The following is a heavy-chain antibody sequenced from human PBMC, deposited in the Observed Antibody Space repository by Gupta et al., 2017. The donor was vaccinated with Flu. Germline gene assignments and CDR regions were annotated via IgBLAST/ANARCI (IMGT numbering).Heavy chain of an antibody. Sequence: VQLQESGPGLVKPSETLSLTCTVSGGSISSYYWSWIRQPPGKGLEWIGYIYYSGSTNYNPSLKSRVTISVDTSKNQFSLKLSSVTAADTAVYYCARSGSLYYYDSSGYYDYWGQGTLVTVSS. CDR3: ARSGSLYYYDSSGYYDY. CDR1: GGSISSYY. V-gene: IGHV4-59*08. CDR2: IYYSGST. D-gene: IGHD3-22*01. J-gene: IGHJ4*02.